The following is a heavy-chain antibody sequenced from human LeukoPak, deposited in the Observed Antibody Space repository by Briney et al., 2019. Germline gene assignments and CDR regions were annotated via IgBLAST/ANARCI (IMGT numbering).Heavy chain of an antibody. V-gene: IGHV4-39*07. CDR3: ARGSSRSIAAAAHFDY. Sequence: PSETLSLTCTVSGGSISSSSYYWGWIRQPPGKGLEWIGSIYYSGSTYYNPSLKSRVTISVDTSKNQFSLKLSSVTAADTAVYYCARGSSRSIAAAAHFDYWGQGTLVTVSS. CDR1: GGSISSSSYY. J-gene: IGHJ4*02. D-gene: IGHD6-13*01. CDR2: IYYSGST.